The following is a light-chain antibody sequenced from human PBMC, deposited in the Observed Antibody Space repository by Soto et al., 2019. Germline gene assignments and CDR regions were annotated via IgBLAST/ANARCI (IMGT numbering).Light chain of an antibody. CDR2: EDR. V-gene: IGLV6-57*04. CDR1: SGRIGSNY. Sequence: NFMLTQPHSVSESPGQTVTISCTRSSGRIGSNYVQWYQQRPGSAPTTVIYEDRQRPSGVPDRFSGSIDSSSNSASLTISGLKTEDEADYYCQSFDRNRQGVFGGGTKVTVL. CDR3: QSFDRNRQGV. J-gene: IGLJ3*02.